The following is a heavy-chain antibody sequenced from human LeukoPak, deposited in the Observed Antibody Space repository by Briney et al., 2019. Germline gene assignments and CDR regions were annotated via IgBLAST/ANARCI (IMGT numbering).Heavy chain of an antibody. Sequence: SETLSLTCTVSGGFISSGGYYWSWIRQHPGKGLEWIGYIYYSGSTYYNPSLKSRVTISVDTSKNQFSLKLSSVTAADTAVYYCARSLIGYCSSTSCQGWFDPWGQGTLVTVSS. V-gene: IGHV4-31*03. CDR3: ARSLIGYCSSTSCQGWFDP. CDR2: IYYSGST. D-gene: IGHD2-2*01. CDR1: GGFISSGGYY. J-gene: IGHJ5*02.